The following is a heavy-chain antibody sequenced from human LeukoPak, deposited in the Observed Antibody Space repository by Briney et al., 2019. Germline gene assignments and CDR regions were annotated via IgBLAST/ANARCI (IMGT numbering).Heavy chain of an antibody. D-gene: IGHD6-19*01. J-gene: IGHJ4*02. CDR1: GYTFSSND. V-gene: IGHV1-8*01. Sequence: ASVKVPCKASGYTFSSNDINWVRQATGQGLEWMGWMNPENGNTGYAEKFQGRVTLTRDTSINTAYMELSSLGSEDTAVYYCARRYAGGWTDHWGQGTLVTVSS. CDR2: MNPENGNT. CDR3: ARRYAGGWTDH.